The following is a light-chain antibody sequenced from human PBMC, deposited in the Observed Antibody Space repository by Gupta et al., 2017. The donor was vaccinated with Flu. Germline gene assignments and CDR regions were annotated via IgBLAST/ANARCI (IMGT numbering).Light chain of an antibody. CDR1: QSVLYDSTEKDY. CDR2: WAT. Sequence: SLGERATINCKSSQSVLYDSTEKDYLSWYQQKPGQPPKPLISWATTRESGVPDRFSASGSGTDFTLTIASLQAEDVAVYYCQQYYDVPFTFGGGTKVEIK. V-gene: IGKV4-1*01. J-gene: IGKJ4*01. CDR3: QQYYDVPFT.